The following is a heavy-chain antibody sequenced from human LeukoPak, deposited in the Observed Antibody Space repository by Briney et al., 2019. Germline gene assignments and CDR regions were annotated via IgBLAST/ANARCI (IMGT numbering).Heavy chain of an antibody. CDR1: GGTFGSYA. J-gene: IGHJ4*02. Sequence: ASVKVSCKASGGTFGSYAISWVRQAPGQGLEWMGRIIPILGIANYAQKFQGRVTIIADESTSTAYMELSSLKSEDTAVYYCTAGTPTASIPPFEYWGQGTLITVSS. D-gene: IGHD1-14*01. CDR2: IIPILGIA. V-gene: IGHV1-69*04. CDR3: TAGTPTASIPPFEY.